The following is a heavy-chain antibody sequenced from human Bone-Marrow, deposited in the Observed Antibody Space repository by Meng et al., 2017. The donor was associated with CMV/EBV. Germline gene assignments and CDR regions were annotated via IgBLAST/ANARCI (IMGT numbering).Heavy chain of an antibody. J-gene: IGHJ4*02. CDR2: ISGDRDDT. CDR3: AAEGNWNWAY. Sequence: ASVKVSCKTSGYTFTGHGINWVRQAPGQRPEWMGWISGDRDDTDYAPRFQGRFTVTKDTFTRTAYMELRSLRFDDTAVYYCAAEGNWNWAYWGQGTLVTVSS. V-gene: IGHV1-18*04. D-gene: IGHD1-7*01. CDR1: GYTFTGHG.